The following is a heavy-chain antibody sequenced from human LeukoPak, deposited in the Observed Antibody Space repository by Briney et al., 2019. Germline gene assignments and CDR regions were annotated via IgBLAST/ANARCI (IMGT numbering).Heavy chain of an antibody. CDR1: GFTFSSFA. CDR2: ISYDGSNK. D-gene: IGHD3-10*01. CDR3: ARAPGLGSGSAFDS. Sequence: GGSLRLSCAASGFTFSSFAMHWVRQAPGKGLEWVAVISYDGSNKYYADSVKGRFTISRDNAKNTLYLRMNSLRPEDTAVYYCARAPGLGSGSAFDSWGQGTLVTVSS. J-gene: IGHJ4*02. V-gene: IGHV3-30-3*01.